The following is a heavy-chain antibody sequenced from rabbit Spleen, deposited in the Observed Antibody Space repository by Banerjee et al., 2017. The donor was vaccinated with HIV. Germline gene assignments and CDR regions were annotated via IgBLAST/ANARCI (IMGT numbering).Heavy chain of an antibody. Sequence: QSLEESGGDLVKPGASLTLTCTASGFDLSSYYYICWVRQAPGKGLEWIACIYTGSGSTYYASWAKGRFTISKTSSTTVTLQMTSLTAADTATYFCAKGPGGGDDNFVSYFDLWGPGTLVTVS. CDR2: IYTGSGST. CDR1: GFDLSSYYY. CDR3: AKGPGGGDDNFVSYFDL. J-gene: IGHJ4*01. D-gene: IGHD2-1*01. V-gene: IGHV1S40*01.